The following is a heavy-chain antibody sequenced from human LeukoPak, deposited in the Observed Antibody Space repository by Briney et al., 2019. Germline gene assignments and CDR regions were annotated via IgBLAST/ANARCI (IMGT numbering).Heavy chain of an antibody. Sequence: GGSLRLSCTASGLTFSTSGFNWVRQAPGKGLEWVASIGPTGSDRYHADSIKGRFTISRDNANNFLYLQMNSLRAEDTAVYYCATETNGXHYDXXGQGTLLTVXS. CDR2: IGPTGSDR. J-gene: IGHJ4*02. CDR3: ATETNGXHYDX. D-gene: IGHD1-14*01. CDR1: GLTFSTSG. V-gene: IGHV3-21*06.